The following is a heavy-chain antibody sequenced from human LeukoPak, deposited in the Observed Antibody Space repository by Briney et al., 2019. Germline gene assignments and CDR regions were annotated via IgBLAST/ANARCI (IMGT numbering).Heavy chain of an antibody. D-gene: IGHD3-22*01. CDR1: GGSISSYY. CDR3: ARGYDSSAYYPFNY. V-gene: IGHV4-59*01. Sequence: SETLSLTCTVSGGSISSYYWSWIRQSPGRGLEWIGYISDSGSTNYNPSLKSRVTISVDTSKNQFSLMLSSVTAADTAVYYCARGYDSSAYYPFNYWGQGTLVTVSS. J-gene: IGHJ4*02. CDR2: ISDSGST.